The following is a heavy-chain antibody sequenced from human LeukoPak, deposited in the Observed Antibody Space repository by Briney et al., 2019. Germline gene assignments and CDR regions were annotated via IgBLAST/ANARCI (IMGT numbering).Heavy chain of an antibody. CDR2: ISKDGSDK. V-gene: IGHV3-30-3*01. Sequence: PGTSLRLSCATSGFTFRSHAMHWVRQSPGKGLEWVAVISKDGSDKYYPGSVRGRFTISRDNSKNTIYLQMDSLRAEDTAIYYCARDYWWNYDYWGQGTLVTVSS. CDR3: ARDYWWNYDY. J-gene: IGHJ4*02. D-gene: IGHD1-7*01. CDR1: GFTFRSHA.